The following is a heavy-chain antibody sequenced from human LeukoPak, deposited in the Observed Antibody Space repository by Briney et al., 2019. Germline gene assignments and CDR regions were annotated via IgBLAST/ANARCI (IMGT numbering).Heavy chain of an antibody. D-gene: IGHD3-10*01. V-gene: IGHV5-51*01. J-gene: IGHJ4*02. CDR3: ARTQNKYGSGSYGD. CDR1: GYGFSSYW. CDR2: IYPDDSDT. Sequence: GESLKISCKGSGYGFSSYWIGWVRQMPGKGLEWMGIIYPDDSDTRYSPSFQGQVTISADKSISTAYLQWSSLKASDTAIYYCARTQNKYGSGSYGDWGQGTLVTVSS.